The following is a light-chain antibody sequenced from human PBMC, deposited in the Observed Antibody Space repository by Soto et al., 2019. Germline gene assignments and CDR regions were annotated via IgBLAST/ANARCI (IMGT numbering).Light chain of an antibody. Sequence: EIVLTQSPATLSLSPGKRATLSCRASQSVSKFLAWYQQKPGQAPRLLIYDTSNRATGIPGRFSGSGSGTDFTLTINNLEPEDFAVYYCQQRSNWPITFGQGTRLEI. CDR2: DTS. J-gene: IGKJ5*01. CDR3: QQRSNWPIT. CDR1: QSVSKF. V-gene: IGKV3-11*01.